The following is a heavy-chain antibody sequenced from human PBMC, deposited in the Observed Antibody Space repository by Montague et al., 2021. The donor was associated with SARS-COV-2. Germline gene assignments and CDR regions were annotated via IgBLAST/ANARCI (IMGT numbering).Heavy chain of an antibody. CDR2: IYSDGNT. J-gene: IGHJ4*02. CDR1: GFTVSDNF. V-gene: IGHV3-66*02. CDR3: ARGESTGWYNYCDY. D-gene: IGHD6-19*01. Sequence: SLRLSCAASGFTVSDNFMTWVRQAPGRGLEWVSLIYSDGNTYYTDSVRGRFTISRDYSKNTLFLQMNSLRLEDTAVYYCARGESTGWYNYCDYWGQGTLVTVSS.